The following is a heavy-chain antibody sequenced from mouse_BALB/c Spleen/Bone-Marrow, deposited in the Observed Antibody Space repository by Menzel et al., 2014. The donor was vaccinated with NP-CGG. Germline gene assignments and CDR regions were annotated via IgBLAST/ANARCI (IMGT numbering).Heavy chain of an antibody. CDR1: GFNIKDTY. CDR2: IDPANGNT. Sequence: EVQLQQSGAELVMPGASVKLSRTASGFNIKDTYMHWVKQRPEQGLEWIGRIDPANGNTKYDPKFQGKATITADTSSNTAYLQLSSLTSEDTAVYYCAAYYRYLAWFAYWGQGTLVTVSA. J-gene: IGHJ3*01. CDR3: AAYYRYLAWFAY. D-gene: IGHD2-14*01. V-gene: IGHV14-3*02.